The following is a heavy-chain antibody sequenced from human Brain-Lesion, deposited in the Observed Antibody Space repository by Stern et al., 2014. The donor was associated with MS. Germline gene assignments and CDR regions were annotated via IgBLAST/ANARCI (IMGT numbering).Heavy chain of an antibody. CDR2: IYYPGSA. D-gene: IGHD3-22*01. J-gene: IGHJ4*02. CDR1: GGSINSGGYY. V-gene: IGHV4-31*03. Sequence: QLQLQESGPGLVKPSQTLPLTCTVSGGSINSGGYYWSWIRQYPGKGLEWIGYIYYPGSAYYDPSLKSRLCISIDTSKNQFSLNLNSVTAADTAVYYCARGARYSDSSGYYFYFDYWGQGTLVTVSS. CDR3: ARGARYSDSSGYYFYFDY.